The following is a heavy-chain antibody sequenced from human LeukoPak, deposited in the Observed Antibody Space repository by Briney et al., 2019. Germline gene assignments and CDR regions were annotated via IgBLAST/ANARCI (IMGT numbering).Heavy chain of an antibody. Sequence: GGSLRLSCAASGFTFSSYAMSWVRQAPGKGLEWVSAISGSGGSTYYADSVKGRFTISRDNSKNTLYLLMNSLRAEDTAVYYCAKDYDILTGYLSDLGYWGQGTLVTVSS. J-gene: IGHJ4*02. CDR1: GFTFSSYA. CDR2: ISGSGGST. CDR3: AKDYDILTGYLSDLGY. V-gene: IGHV3-23*01. D-gene: IGHD3-9*01.